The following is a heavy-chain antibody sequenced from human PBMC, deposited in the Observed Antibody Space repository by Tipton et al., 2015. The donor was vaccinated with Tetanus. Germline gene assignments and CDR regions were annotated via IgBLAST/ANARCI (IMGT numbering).Heavy chain of an antibody. CDR1: GFILRTYT. CDR2: ISSSGSDI. Sequence: SLRLSCAASGFILRTYTMNWVRQGPGKGLEWVSSISSSGSDINYADSLKGRFTISRDNAKNSLFLQMDRLSAEDTAIYYCVRLYTGSLQRDAFDLWGQGTVVTVS. CDR3: VRLYTGSLQRDAFDL. D-gene: IGHD1-26*01. J-gene: IGHJ3*01. V-gene: IGHV3-21*06.